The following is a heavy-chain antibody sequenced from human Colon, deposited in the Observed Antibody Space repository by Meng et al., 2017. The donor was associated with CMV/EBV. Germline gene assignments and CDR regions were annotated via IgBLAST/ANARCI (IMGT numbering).Heavy chain of an antibody. J-gene: IGHJ5*02. Sequence: GASLKISCQGSGYKCSNYWFAWVRQMPGKGLELRGLNSPGDSEIRYSPSFRGQVTISVDKSINTAYLQWSSMKASDTGIYYCARRELGSYLPWGQGTPVTVSS. CDR3: ARRELGSYLP. CDR1: GYKCSNYW. V-gene: IGHV5-51*01. CDR2: NSPGDSEI. D-gene: IGHD1-26*01.